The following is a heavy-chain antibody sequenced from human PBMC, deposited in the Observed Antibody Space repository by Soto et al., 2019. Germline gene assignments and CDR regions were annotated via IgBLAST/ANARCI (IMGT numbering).Heavy chain of an antibody. V-gene: IGHV1-69*13. CDR2: IIPIFGTA. CDR1: VCTLSGYA. J-gene: IGHJ6*01. CDR3: AREWRGAARPQMFRGWYGMRDYCYVMAV. D-gene: IGHD6-19*01. Sequence: GASVKLSCKAAVCTLSGYAISWRRQAPGQGLEWMGGIIPIFGTANYAQKFQGRVTITADESTSTAYMELSSLRSEDTAVYYCAREWRGAARPQMFRGWYGMRDYCYVMAVRGHGTTVT.